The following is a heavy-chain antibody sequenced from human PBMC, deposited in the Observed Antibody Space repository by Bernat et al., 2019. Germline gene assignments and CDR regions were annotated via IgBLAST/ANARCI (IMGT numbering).Heavy chain of an antibody. Sequence: VQLVESGGGLVKPGGSLRLSCAASGFTFSNAWMGRVRQAPGKWLEWVGRIKSKTEGGTTDNAAPVKGRFTITRDDSKNTLYLQINRLNTEDAAGYYCITDVPGGSYPFDYWGQGALVTVSS. J-gene: IGHJ4*02. CDR1: GFTFSNAW. CDR2: IKSKTEGGTT. CDR3: ITDVPGGSYPFDY. V-gene: IGHV3-15*07. D-gene: IGHD3-10*01.